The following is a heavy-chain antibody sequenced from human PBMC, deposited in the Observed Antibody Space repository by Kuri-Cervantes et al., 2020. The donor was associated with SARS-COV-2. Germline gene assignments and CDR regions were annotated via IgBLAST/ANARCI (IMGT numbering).Heavy chain of an antibody. Sequence: GGSLRLSCTASGFTFGDYAMSWVRQAPGKGLEWVGFIRSKAYGGTTEYAASVKGRFTISRDDSKSIAYLQMNSLKTEDTAVYYCTRDPPYDFWSGYYPIHYYYYMDVWGKGTTVTDSS. CDR3: TRDPPYDFWSGYYPIHYYYYMDV. D-gene: IGHD3-3*01. CDR1: GFTFGDYA. CDR2: IRSKAYGGTT. J-gene: IGHJ6*03. V-gene: IGHV3-49*04.